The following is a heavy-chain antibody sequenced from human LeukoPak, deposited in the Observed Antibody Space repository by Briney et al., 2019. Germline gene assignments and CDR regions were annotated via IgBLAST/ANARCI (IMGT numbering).Heavy chain of an antibody. J-gene: IGHJ5*02. D-gene: IGHD3-22*01. CDR1: GYTFTGYY. V-gene: IGHV1-2*02. CDR3: ARNGDDTMIVVAPNWFDP. Sequence: ASVKVSCKASGYTFTGYYLHWVRQAPGQGLEWMGWINPNSGGTNYAQKFQGRVTMTRNTSISTAYMELSSLRSEDTAVYYCARNGDDTMIVVAPNWFDPWGQGTLVTVSS. CDR2: INPNSGGT.